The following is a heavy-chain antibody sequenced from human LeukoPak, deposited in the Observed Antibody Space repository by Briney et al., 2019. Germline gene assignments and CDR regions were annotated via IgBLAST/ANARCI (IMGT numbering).Heavy chain of an antibody. CDR1: AFTFSNYA. J-gene: IGHJ4*02. D-gene: IGHD1-26*01. CDR3: AGTDSGMYSRWFDY. Sequence: GGSLRLSCIVSAFTFSNYALPWVRHAPPTAPASVSYISRNSGTIYYADSVKGRITVSRDNGKNSLYLQMNGLRADDTALYYCAGTDSGMYSRWFDYWGQGTLVTVSS. CDR2: ISRNSGTI. V-gene: IGHV3-48*01.